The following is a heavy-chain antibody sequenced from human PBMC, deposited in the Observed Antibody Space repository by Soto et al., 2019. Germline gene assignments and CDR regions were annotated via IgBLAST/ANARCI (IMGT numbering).Heavy chain of an antibody. CDR2: ISAYNGNT. V-gene: IGHV1-18*01. D-gene: IGHD1-1*01. Sequence: QDQLVQSGVEVKKAGASAKVACKASGYSFTNYGITWVRQAPGQGFEWMGWISAYNGNTNYAQKFQGRVTLTTDASTSTADLELRSLRSDDTAVYYCARDRGVAPPVAGNTHYYYYMDVSGKGTTVTVSS. CDR3: ARDRGVAPPVAGNTHYYYYMDV. CDR1: GYSFTNYG. J-gene: IGHJ6*03.